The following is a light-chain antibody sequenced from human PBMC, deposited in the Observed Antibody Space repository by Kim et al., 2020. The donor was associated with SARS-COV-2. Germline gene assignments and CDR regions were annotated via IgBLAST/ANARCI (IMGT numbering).Light chain of an antibody. Sequence: IVLTQSPGTLSLYPGERATLSYRASQNVDSNYLAWYQQKLGQAPRLLIYGASSRAIGISDRFSGSGSGTDFTLTISRLEPEDSAVYYCQQYATSLRTFGQGTKVDIK. CDR2: GAS. CDR1: QNVDSNY. V-gene: IGKV3-20*01. CDR3: QQYATSLRT. J-gene: IGKJ1*01.